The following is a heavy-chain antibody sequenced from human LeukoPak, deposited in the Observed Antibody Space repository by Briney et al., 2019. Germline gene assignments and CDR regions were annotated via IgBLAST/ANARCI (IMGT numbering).Heavy chain of an antibody. D-gene: IGHD3-22*01. CDR3: ARVYSFSVSQYDSSQRRFDY. CDR1: GGSISSGGYY. CDR2: IYYSGST. J-gene: IGHJ4*02. Sequence: SETLSLTCTLSGGSISSGGYYWSWISQHPGKGLEWIGYIYYSGSTYYNPSLKGRVTISVDTSKSQCSLRLCSVTAADTALYYCARVYSFSVSQYDSSQRRFDYWGQGTLVTVSS. V-gene: IGHV4-31*03.